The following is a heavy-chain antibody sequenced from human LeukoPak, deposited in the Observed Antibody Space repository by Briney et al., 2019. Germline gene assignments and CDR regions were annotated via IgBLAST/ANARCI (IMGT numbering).Heavy chain of an antibody. V-gene: IGHV3-74*01. CDR1: GFTFSSSS. CDR2: INKDGSVT. J-gene: IGHJ4*02. CDR3: VKVRGRARVGYFDY. D-gene: IGHD1-26*01. Sequence: PGGSLRLSCAASGFTFSSSSIHWVRQAPGKGLVWVSRINKDGSVTDYAESVKGRFSISRDNAKNTLYLQMNSLRVEDTAIYYCVKVRGRARVGYFDYWGQGTLVTVSS.